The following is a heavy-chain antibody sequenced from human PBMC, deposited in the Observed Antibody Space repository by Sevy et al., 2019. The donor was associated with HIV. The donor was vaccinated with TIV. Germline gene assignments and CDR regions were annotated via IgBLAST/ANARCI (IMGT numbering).Heavy chain of an antibody. J-gene: IGHJ4*02. D-gene: IGHD4-17*01. V-gene: IGHV3-30-3*01. CDR3: ARADYGDYSREFDY. Sequence: GGSLRLSCAASGFTFSSHAMHWVRQAPGKGLEWVTIISYDGSNKYYADSVKGRFTISRDNSKNTLYLQMNSLRAEDTAVYYCARADYGDYSREFDYWGQGTPVTVSS. CDR2: ISYDGSNK. CDR1: GFTFSSHA.